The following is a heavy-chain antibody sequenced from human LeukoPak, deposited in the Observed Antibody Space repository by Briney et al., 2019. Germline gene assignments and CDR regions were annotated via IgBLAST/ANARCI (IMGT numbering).Heavy chain of an antibody. J-gene: IGHJ4*02. CDR3: ARDQSYYYDSSGYYY. V-gene: IGHV3-30-3*01. CDR1: GFTFSSYA. D-gene: IGHD3-22*01. CDR2: ISYDGSNK. Sequence: GRSLRLSCAASGFTFSSYAMHWVRQAPGKGLEWVAVISYDGSNKYCADSVKGRFTISRDNSKNTLYLQMNSLRAEDTAVYYCARDQSYYYDSSGYYYWGQGTLVTVSS.